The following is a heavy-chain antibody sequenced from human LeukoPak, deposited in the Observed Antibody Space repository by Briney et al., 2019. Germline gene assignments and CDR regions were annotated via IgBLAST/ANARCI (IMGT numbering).Heavy chain of an antibody. CDR2: IIPIFGTA. D-gene: IGHD2-2*01. J-gene: IGHJ5*02. V-gene: IGHV1-69*13. CDR1: GGTFSIYA. CDR3: ASYYCSSTSCNTRGDR. Sequence: SVKVSCKASGGTFSIYAISWVRQAPGQGLEWMGGIIPIFGTANYAQKFQGRVTITADESTSTAYMELSSLRSEDTAVYYCASYYCSSTSCNTRGDRWGQGTLVTVSS.